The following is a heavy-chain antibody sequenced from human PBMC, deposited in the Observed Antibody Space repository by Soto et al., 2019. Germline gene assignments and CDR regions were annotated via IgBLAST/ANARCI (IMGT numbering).Heavy chain of an antibody. J-gene: IGHJ6*03. V-gene: IGHV3-74*01. CDR1: GYSLSGYW. CDR3: ARGRYCSGGSCSDYFMDA. D-gene: IGHD2-15*01. Sequence: EVQLVESGGGLVQPGGCLRLSCAASGYSLSGYWMHWVRQTPGRGLVWVSRIKSDGSSTSYGDSVKGRFTISRDNAKNTLYLQMNSLRAEDTAVYYCARGRYCSGGSCSDYFMDAWGKGTTVTVSS. CDR2: IKSDGSST.